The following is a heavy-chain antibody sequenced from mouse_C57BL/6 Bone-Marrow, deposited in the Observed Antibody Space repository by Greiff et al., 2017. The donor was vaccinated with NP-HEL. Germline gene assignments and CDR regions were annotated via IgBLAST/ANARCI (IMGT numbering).Heavy chain of an antibody. J-gene: IGHJ3*01. CDR2: ISYDGSN. Sequence: EVQLQQSGPGLVKPSQSLSLTCSVTGYSITSGYYWNWIRQFPGNKLEWMGYISYDGSNNYNPSLKNRISITRDTSKNQFFLKLNSVTTEDTATYYCARGRLRSSSGWFAYWGQGTLVTVSA. V-gene: IGHV3-6*01. D-gene: IGHD3-1*01. CDR1: GYSITSGYY. CDR3: ARGRLRSSSGWFAY.